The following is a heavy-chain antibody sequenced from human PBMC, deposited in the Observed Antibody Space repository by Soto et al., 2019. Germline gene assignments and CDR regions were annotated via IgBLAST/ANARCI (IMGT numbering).Heavy chain of an antibody. D-gene: IGHD6-25*01. CDR1: GYTFTTYD. J-gene: IGHJ4*02. CDR2: MNPSNGNT. Sequence: ASVKVSCNASGYTFTTYDVSWVRQAIGQGLEWMGWMNPSNGNTGYAQKFQGRVTMTRNTSISTVYMELSGLRPDDTAVYYCARRKERSGPHYFDYWGQGTRVTVSS. V-gene: IGHV1-8*02. CDR3: ARRKERSGPHYFDY.